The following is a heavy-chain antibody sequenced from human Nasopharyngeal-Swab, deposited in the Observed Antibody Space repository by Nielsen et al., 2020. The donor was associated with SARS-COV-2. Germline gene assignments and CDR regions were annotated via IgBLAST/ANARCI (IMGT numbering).Heavy chain of an antibody. D-gene: IGHD2/OR15-2a*01. CDR1: GGSINSYY. CDR2: IYYSGST. Sequence: GSLRLSCTVSGGSINSYYWSWVRQPPGKGLEWIGYIYYSGSTNYNPSLKSRVTISVDTFKIQFSLKLSSVTAADTAVYYCARDIGVGLLDAFDIWGQGTMVTVSS. CDR3: ARDIGVGLLDAFDI. J-gene: IGHJ3*02. V-gene: IGHV4-59*01.